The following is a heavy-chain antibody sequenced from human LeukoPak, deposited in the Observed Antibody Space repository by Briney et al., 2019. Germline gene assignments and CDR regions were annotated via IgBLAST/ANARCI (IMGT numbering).Heavy chain of an antibody. J-gene: IGHJ4*02. D-gene: IGHD1-14*01. CDR2: INPSSGST. Sequence: ASVKVSCKASGYTFTHYYMHWVRQAPGQGLEWMGRINPSSGSTAYAQKFQDRLTLTRDMSGSTLYMELSSLGSEDTAVYYCARRGDRGNHADYWGQGTLVTVSS. CDR1: GYTFTHYY. V-gene: IGHV1-46*01. CDR3: ARRGDRGNHADY.